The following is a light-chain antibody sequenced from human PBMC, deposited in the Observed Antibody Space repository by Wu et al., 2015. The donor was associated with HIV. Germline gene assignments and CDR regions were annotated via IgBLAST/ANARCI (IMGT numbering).Light chain of an antibody. Sequence: EIVLTQSPGTLSLSPGERATLSCRASQSVSSSYLAWYQQKPGQAPRLLIYAASSRATGIPDRFSGSGSGTDFTLTISRLEPEDFAVYYCQQYDGSPRTFGQGTKVEMK. J-gene: IGKJ1*01. CDR2: AAS. CDR3: QQYDGSPRT. CDR1: QSVSSSY. V-gene: IGKV3-20*01.